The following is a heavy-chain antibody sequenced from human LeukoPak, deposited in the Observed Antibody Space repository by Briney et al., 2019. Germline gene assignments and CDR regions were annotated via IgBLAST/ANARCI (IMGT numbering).Heavy chain of an antibody. CDR1: GFTFSTYV. CDR3: VRGSGY. V-gene: IGHV3-64D*06. CDR2: ISSNGDNT. J-gene: IGHJ4*02. D-gene: IGHD3-10*01. Sequence: GGSLRLSCSVSGFTFSTYVMHWVRQAPGKGLEYVSAISSNGDNTYYADSVKGRFTISRDNSKNTLYLQMSSLRADDTAVYYCVRGSGYWGQGTLVTVSS.